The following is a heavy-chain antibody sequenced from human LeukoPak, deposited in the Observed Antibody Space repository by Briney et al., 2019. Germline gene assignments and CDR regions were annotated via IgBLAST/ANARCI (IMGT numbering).Heavy chain of an antibody. CDR1: GFTFDDYA. Sequence: GRSLRLSCAASGFTFDDYAMHWVRQTPGKGLEWVSGISWNSGSIGYADSVKGRFTISRDNAQNSLFLQMNSLRAEDTALYYCAKDSDIVATSYTLDYWGQGTLVTVSS. J-gene: IGHJ4*02. CDR3: AKDSDIVATSYTLDY. D-gene: IGHD5-12*01. CDR2: ISWNSGSI. V-gene: IGHV3-9*01.